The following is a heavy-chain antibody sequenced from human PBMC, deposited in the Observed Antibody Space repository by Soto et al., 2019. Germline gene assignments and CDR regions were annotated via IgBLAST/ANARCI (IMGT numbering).Heavy chain of an antibody. V-gene: IGHV4-61*01. CDR1: GGSVSSGSYY. J-gene: IGHJ6*02. D-gene: IGHD2-2*01. Sequence: SETLSLTCTVSGGSVSSGSYYWSWIRLPPGKGLEWIGYIYYSGSTNYNPSLKSRVXIXVXXXKNQFSLKLSSVTAADTAVYYXXXFFKVGEYYYGMDVRGQGTTVTVSS. CDR3: XXFFKVGEYYYGMDV. CDR2: IYYSGST.